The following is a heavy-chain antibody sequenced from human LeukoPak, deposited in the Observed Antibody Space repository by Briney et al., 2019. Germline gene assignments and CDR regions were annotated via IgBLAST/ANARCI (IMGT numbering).Heavy chain of an antibody. CDR2: IIPILGIA. CDR3: ARDGRREGGNWFDP. V-gene: IGHV1-69*04. Sequence: GASVKVSCKASGGTFSSYAISWVRQAPGQGLEWMGRIIPILGIANYAQKFQGRVTITADKSTSTAYMELSSLRSEDTAVYYCARDGRREGGNWFDPWGQGTLVTVSS. D-gene: IGHD5-24*01. J-gene: IGHJ5*02. CDR1: GGTFSSYA.